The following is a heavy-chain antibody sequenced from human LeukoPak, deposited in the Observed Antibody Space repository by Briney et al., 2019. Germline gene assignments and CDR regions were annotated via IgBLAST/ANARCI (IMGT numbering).Heavy chain of an antibody. V-gene: IGHV3-23*01. Sequence: GGSLRLSCAASGFTFSSYAMSWVRQAPGKGLEWVSAISGSGGSTYYADSVKGRFTISRDNSKNTLYLQMNSLRAEDTAVYYCARDLEMATISYFDYWGQGTLVTVSS. CDR3: ARDLEMATISYFDY. CDR2: ISGSGGST. J-gene: IGHJ4*02. CDR1: GFTFSSYA. D-gene: IGHD5-24*01.